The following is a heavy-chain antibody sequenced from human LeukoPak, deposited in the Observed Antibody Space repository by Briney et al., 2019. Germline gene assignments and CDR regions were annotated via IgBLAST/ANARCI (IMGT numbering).Heavy chain of an antibody. D-gene: IGHD2-15*01. Sequence: GGSLRLSCAASGFTFSSYSMNWVRQAPGKGLEWVSSISSGSSYIYYADSVKGRFTISRDNAKNSLYLQMNSLRAEDTAVYYCARDPAAYYFDYWGQGTLVTVSS. CDR2: ISSGSSYI. V-gene: IGHV3-21*01. J-gene: IGHJ4*02. CDR1: GFTFSSYS. CDR3: ARDPAAYYFDY.